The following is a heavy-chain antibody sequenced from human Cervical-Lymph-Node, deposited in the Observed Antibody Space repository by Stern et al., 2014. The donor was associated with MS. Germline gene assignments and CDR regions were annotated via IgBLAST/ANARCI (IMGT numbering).Heavy chain of an antibody. Sequence: VQLVESGGGVVQPGRSLRLSCAASGFTFSNHLMHWVRQAPGKGLEWVAVIWRDGTNSVNADSVKGRFTFSRDNSKDSLYLQMNSLTPEDTAVYYCAREDGALDYWGQGTLVTVSS. J-gene: IGHJ4*02. V-gene: IGHV3-30-3*01. CDR2: IWRDGTNS. D-gene: IGHD4/OR15-4a*01. CDR1: GFTFSNHL. CDR3: AREDGALDY.